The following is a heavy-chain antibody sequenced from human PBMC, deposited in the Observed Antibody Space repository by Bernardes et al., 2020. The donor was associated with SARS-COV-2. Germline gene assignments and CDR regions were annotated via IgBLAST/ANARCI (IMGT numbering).Heavy chain of an antibody. CDR1: GLTVSISH. CDR2: IYADGTT. Sequence: GGSLRLSCAASGLTVSISHMSWVRQAPGKGLEWVAVIYADGTTYYAYSVKGRFTSSRDNSKNTPKLQMNSLRVEDTAVYFCVGEKVASEPPTRYDYWGQGTMVTVSS. J-gene: IGHJ4*02. V-gene: IGHV3-53*01. CDR3: VGEKVASEPPTRYDY. D-gene: IGHD1-26*01.